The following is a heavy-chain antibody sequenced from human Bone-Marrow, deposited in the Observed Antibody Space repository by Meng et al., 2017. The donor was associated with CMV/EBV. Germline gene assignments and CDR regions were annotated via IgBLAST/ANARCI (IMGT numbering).Heavy chain of an antibody. CDR3: ARERTGSSSWSGKGITNKYYFDY. D-gene: IGHD6-13*01. J-gene: IGHJ4*02. CDR1: GGTFSSYA. V-gene: IGHV1-69*05. Sequence: SVKVSCKASGGTFSSYAISWVRQAPGQGLEWMGGIIPIFGTANYAQKFQGRVTITTDESTSTAYKELSSLRSEDTAVYYCARERTGSSSWSGKGITNKYYFDYWGQGTLVTVPS. CDR2: IIPIFGTA.